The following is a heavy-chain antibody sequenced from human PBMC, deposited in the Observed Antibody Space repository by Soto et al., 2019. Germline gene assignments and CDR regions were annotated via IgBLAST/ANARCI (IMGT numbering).Heavy chain of an antibody. V-gene: IGHV4-39*01. CDR2: IFYSGTT. J-gene: IGHJ6*02. D-gene: IGHD3-22*01. CDR3: ARHYYDSSGYPAPYYHGMDV. CDR1: GGSISSYY. Sequence: SETLSLTCTVSGGSISSYYWGWIRQSPGKGLEWIGTIFYSGTTYYNPSLESRITISQDTSNNQFSLKLTSVTAADTAVYYCARHYYDSSGYPAPYYHGMDVWGQGTTVTVSS.